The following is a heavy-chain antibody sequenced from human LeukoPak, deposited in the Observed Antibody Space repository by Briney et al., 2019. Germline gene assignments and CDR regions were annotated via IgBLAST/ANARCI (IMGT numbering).Heavy chain of an antibody. CDR3: ARAGSGWYNSFDY. V-gene: IGHV3-74*01. Sequence: PGGSLRLSCAASGFTFSSYWMHWVRQDPGKGLVWVSRINSDGYSTNYADSVKGRFTISRDNGKNTLYLQTNSLRVEDTAVYYCARAGSGWYNSFDYWGQGTLVTVSS. CDR2: INSDGYST. CDR1: GFTFSSYW. D-gene: IGHD6-19*01. J-gene: IGHJ4*02.